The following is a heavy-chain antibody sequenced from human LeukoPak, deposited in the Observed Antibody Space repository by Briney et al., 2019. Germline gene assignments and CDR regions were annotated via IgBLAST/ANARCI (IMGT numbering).Heavy chain of an antibody. CDR2: ITWNSDDM. CDR3: TKVTDWRTGFDY. CDR1: GFTFDGYG. V-gene: IGHV3-9*01. D-gene: IGHD3-9*01. Sequence: GGSLRLSCAASGFTFDGYGMYWVRQAPGKGLEWVSGITWNSDDMAYADSVKGRFTISRDNAKNCLYLQMNSLRVEDTALYYCTKVTDWRTGFDYWGQGTLVTVSS. J-gene: IGHJ4*02.